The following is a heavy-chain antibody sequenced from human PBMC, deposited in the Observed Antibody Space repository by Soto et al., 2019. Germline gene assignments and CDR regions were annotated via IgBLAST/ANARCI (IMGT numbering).Heavy chain of an antibody. Sequence: PGGSLRLSCAASGFTFSSYGMHWVRQAPGKGLEWVAVIWYDGSNKYYADSVKGRFTISRDNSKNTLYLQMNSLRAEDTAVYYCAGDHCSSTSCYSSLGYYYYGMDVWGQGTTVTVSS. J-gene: IGHJ6*02. D-gene: IGHD2-2*01. CDR2: IWYDGSNK. V-gene: IGHV3-33*01. CDR3: AGDHCSSTSCYSSLGYYYYGMDV. CDR1: GFTFSSYG.